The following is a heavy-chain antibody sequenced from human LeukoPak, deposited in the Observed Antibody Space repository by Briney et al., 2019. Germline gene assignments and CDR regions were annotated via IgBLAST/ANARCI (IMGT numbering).Heavy chain of an antibody. Sequence: GASVKVSCKASGYTFTAYYIHWVRQAPGQGLEWMGWINPNSGGTNYAQKLQGRVTMTTDTSTSTAYMELRSLRSDDTAVYYCARDGAVHYYMDVWGKGTTVTVSS. V-gene: IGHV1-2*02. CDR3: ARDGAVHYYMDV. D-gene: IGHD6-19*01. CDR1: GYTFTAYY. J-gene: IGHJ6*03. CDR2: INPNSGGT.